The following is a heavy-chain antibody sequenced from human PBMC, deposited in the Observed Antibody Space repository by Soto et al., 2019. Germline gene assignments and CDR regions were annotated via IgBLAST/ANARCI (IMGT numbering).Heavy chain of an antibody. CDR2: INTDGSVT. Sequence: GGSLRLSCAGSGFTFNNFWMHWVRQAPGKGLVWVARINTDGSVTSHADSVKGRFTISRDNSKNTLYLQMNSLRAEDTAVYYCAKEGSSWYNWFDPWGQGTLVTVSS. CDR1: GFTFNNFW. CDR3: AKEGSSWYNWFDP. D-gene: IGHD6-13*01. J-gene: IGHJ5*02. V-gene: IGHV3-74*01.